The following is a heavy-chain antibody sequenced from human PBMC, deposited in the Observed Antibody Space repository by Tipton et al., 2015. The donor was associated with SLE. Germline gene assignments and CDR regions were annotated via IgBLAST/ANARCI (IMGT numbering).Heavy chain of an antibody. CDR3: GRQMAAGYDAFDI. CDR1: GYSFTSYW. Sequence: VQLVQSGAEVKKPGESLKISCKGSGYSFTSYWIGWVRQMPGKGLEWMGIIYPDDSDTRYSPSSQGQVTISADKSITTAYLQWSSLKASDTAMYYCGRQMAAGYDAFDIWGQGTMVTVSS. D-gene: IGHD1-1*01. V-gene: IGHV5-51*01. J-gene: IGHJ3*02. CDR2: IYPDDSDT.